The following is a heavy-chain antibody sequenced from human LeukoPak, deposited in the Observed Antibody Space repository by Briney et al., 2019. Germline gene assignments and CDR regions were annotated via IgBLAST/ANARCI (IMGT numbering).Heavy chain of an antibody. CDR3: AKYSVQMNDSYDGYDI. CDR1: GFTFNNYA. V-gene: IGHV3-23*01. CDR2: IRGTGGGT. Sequence: GGSLRLSCAASGFTFNNYAMSWVRQAPGKGLEWVSAIRGTGGGTYYADSVKARFTTSRDNSKNTLYLQMNSLRAEDTAVYYCAKYSVQMNDSYDGYDIWGQGTMVIVSS. J-gene: IGHJ3*02. D-gene: IGHD3-22*01.